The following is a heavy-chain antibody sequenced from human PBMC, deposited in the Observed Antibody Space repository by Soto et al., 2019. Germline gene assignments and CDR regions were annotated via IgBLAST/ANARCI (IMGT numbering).Heavy chain of an antibody. Sequence: SETLSLTCNVSGGSVTDSVTDFYWGWIRQPPGKGLEWIGYMSYSGTINYNPSLKSRVTISIDASKNQFSLRLISVSAADTAIYYCARYHDFWSGLDYWGQGILVTVSS. J-gene: IGHJ4*02. V-gene: IGHV4-61*05. CDR1: GGSVTDSVTDFY. D-gene: IGHD3-3*01. CDR3: ARYHDFWSGLDY. CDR2: MSYSGTI.